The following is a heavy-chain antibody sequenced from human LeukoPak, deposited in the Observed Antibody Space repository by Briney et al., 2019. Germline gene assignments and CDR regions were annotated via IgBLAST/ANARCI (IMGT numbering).Heavy chain of an antibody. D-gene: IGHD3-16*01. J-gene: IGHJ4*02. Sequence: VRTLCPSCALSGVTPNTFAMSWVRQSPGPALEWFSAISGNVGRTFYADSLTGRFNISSDNAKNSLFLQMNSPRAEDAAVYYCARQRGGASIFDCWGPGTLVTVSS. V-gene: IGHV3-23*01. CDR1: GVTPNTFA. CDR3: ARQRGGASIFDC. CDR2: ISGNVGRT.